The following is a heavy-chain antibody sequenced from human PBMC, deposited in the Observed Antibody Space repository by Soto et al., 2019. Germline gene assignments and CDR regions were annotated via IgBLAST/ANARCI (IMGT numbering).Heavy chain of an antibody. Sequence: GVSLRLSCAASGFTFSDYGMSWVRRAPGKGLEWVSVISGSGGTTYYADSVKGRFTISRDNSKNTLYLQMNSLRAEDTAVYYCAKYASSSGSLFVYWGQGTLVTVSS. CDR2: ISGSGGTT. CDR3: AKYASSSGSLFVY. D-gene: IGHD6-13*01. V-gene: IGHV3-23*01. J-gene: IGHJ4*02. CDR1: GFTFSDYG.